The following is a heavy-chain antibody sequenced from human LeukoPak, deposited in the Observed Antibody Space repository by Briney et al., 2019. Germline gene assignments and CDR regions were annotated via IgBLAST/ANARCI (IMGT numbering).Heavy chain of an antibody. CDR3: TRGRIRRLVIFGMVTPDAFDM. CDR2: MNIGGTYI. V-gene: IGHV3-21*01. D-gene: IGHD3/OR15-3a*01. J-gene: IGHJ3*02. CDR1: GFTFSTYT. Sequence: GGSLRLSCAGSGFTFSTYTLSWVRQAPGKGLEWVSSMNIGGTYIYYADSVKGRFTISRDNAKESLDLQMTHLRAEDTAVYYWTRGRIRRLVIFGMVTPDAFDMWDRGTMVTVSS.